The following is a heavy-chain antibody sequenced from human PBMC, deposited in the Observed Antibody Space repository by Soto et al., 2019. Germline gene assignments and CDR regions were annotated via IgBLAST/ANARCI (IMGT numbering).Heavy chain of an antibody. CDR1: GFPFSNYA. D-gene: IGHD3-22*01. J-gene: IGHJ4*02. Sequence: GGSLRLSCAASGFPFSNYAMTWVRQAPGKGLEWVSALSGSGVSTYYADSVMGRFTISRDNSKNTVYLQMNSLRAEDTAVYYCSKIESRFFYDSTGYYPFDYWGQGTLVTVSS. CDR3: SKIESRFFYDSTGYYPFDY. V-gene: IGHV3-23*01. CDR2: LSGSGVST.